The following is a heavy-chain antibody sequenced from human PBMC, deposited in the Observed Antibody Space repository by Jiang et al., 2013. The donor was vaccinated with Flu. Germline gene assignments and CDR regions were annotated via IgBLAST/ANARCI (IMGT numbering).Heavy chain of an antibody. V-gene: IGHV3-30-3*01. CDR1: GFTFSSHA. D-gene: IGHD6-13*01. J-gene: IGHJ4*02. CDR2: ISHDGSNK. CDR3: ARDLSYSSSCLDY. Sequence: VQLLESGGGVVQPGRSLRLSCAASGFTFSSHAMYWVRQAPGKGLEWVAVISHDGSNKYYADSVKGRSTISRDNSKNTLYLQMNSLRADDTAVYYCARDLSYSSSCLDYWGRGNAGHRLL.